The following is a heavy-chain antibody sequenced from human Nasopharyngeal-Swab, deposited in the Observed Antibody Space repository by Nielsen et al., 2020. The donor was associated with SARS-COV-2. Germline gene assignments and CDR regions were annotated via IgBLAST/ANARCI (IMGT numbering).Heavy chain of an antibody. J-gene: IGHJ4*02. Sequence: SDTLSPTCAISGDSVSSHSAGWNWIRQSPSRGLEWLGRTLYRSKWYNDYAESVKSRIAVNPDTSKNQFSLQLNSVTPEDTAVYYCARGRDFSFDSWGQGTLVTASS. CDR2: TLYRSKWYN. D-gene: IGHD3-3*01. V-gene: IGHV6-1*01. CDR3: ARGRDFSFDS. CDR1: GDSVSSHSAG.